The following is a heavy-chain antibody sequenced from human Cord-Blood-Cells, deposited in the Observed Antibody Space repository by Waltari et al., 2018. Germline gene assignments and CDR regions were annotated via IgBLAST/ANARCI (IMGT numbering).Heavy chain of an antibody. D-gene: IGHD6-6*01. J-gene: IGHJ4*02. CDR2: IRSKANSYAT. V-gene: IGHV3-73*02. CDR1: GFTFSGSA. CDR3: TSAQQLVDY. Sequence: EVQLVESGGGLVQPGGSLKLSCAASGFTFSGSAMHWVRQASGKGLEWVGRIRSKANSYATAYAASVKGRFTISRDDSKNTAYLQMNSLKTEDTAVYYCTSAQQLVDYWGQGTLVTVSS.